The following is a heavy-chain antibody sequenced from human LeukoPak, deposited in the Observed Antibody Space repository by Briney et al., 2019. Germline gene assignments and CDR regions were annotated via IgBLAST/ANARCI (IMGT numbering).Heavy chain of an antibody. Sequence: SVKVSCKASGGTFSSYAISWVRQAPGQGLEWMGRIIPILGIANYAQKFQGRVTITADKSTSTAYMELNSLRSEDTAVYYCARVEEYSSSWYIDYWGQGTLVTVSS. D-gene: IGHD6-13*01. CDR2: IIPILGIA. V-gene: IGHV1-69*04. CDR3: ARVEEYSSSWYIDY. CDR1: GGTFSSYA. J-gene: IGHJ4*02.